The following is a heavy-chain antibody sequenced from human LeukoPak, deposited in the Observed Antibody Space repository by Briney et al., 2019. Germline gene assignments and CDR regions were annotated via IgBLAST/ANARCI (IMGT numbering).Heavy chain of an antibody. D-gene: IGHD1-26*01. J-gene: IGHJ4*02. Sequence: GESLKISCKGSGYPFTTYWIGWVRQMPGKGLEWMGIIYPGDSDTRYSPSFQGQVTISADKSISTAYLQWSSLKASDTAMYYCARLDGSGSYPPYFDYWGQGTLVTVSS. CDR3: ARLDGSGSYPPYFDY. CDR2: IYPGDSDT. V-gene: IGHV5-51*01. CDR1: GYPFTTYW.